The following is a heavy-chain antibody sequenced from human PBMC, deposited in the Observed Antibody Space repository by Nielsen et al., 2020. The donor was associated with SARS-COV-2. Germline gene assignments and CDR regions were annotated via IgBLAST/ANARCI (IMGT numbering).Heavy chain of an antibody. CDR1: GFIFDGFW. CDR2: IKYDGSEE. J-gene: IGHJ6*04. CDR3: VRIPQGVEEDV. Sequence: GGSLRLSCTASGFIFDGFWMSWVRQAPGKGLEWVAHIKYDGSEEYYLDNVKGRFTISRDNAENSLYLHMSNLRVDDTAVYYCVRIPQGVEEDVWGKGTTVTVSS. V-gene: IGHV3-7*03. D-gene: IGHD2-21*01.